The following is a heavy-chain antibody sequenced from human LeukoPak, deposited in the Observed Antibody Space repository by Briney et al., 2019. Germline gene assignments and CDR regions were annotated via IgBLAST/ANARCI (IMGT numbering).Heavy chain of an antibody. Sequence: ASVKVSCKASGYTFTTFALIWVRQAAGQGLEWMGWINTNTANPTYAQAFTGRFVLSLDTSVSTSYLQISSLKTEDTAVYYCARVRRFLNGGVAGIDYWGQGSLVTVPS. CDR3: ARVRRFLNGGVAGIDY. CDR2: INTNTANP. CDR1: GYTFTTFA. D-gene: IGHD3-3*01. J-gene: IGHJ4*02. V-gene: IGHV7-4-1*02.